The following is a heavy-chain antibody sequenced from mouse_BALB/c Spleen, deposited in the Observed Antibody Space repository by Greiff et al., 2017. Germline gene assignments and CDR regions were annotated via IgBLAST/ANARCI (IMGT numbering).Heavy chain of an antibody. CDR3: VRQGYDYDAMDY. CDR1: GFTFNTYA. J-gene: IGHJ4*01. Sequence: EVKLVESGGGLVQPKGSLKLSCAASGFTFNTYAMNWVRQAPGKGLEWVARIRSKSNNYATYYADSVKDRFTISRDDSQSMLYLQMNNLKTEDTAMYYCVRQGYDYDAMDYWGQGTSVTVSS. CDR2: IRSKSNNYAT. V-gene: IGHV10-1*02. D-gene: IGHD2-10*02.